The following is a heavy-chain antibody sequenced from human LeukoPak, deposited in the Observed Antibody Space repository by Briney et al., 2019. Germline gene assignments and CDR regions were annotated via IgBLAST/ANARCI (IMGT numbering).Heavy chain of an antibody. CDR2: IKQDGSEK. V-gene: IGHV3-7*01. D-gene: IGHD5-12*01. CDR3: ARGASGYYFDY. CDR1: GFTFSSYW. J-gene: IGHJ4*02. Sequence: GGSLRLSCAASGFTFSSYWMSWVRQAPGKGLGWVANIKQDGSEKYYVDSVKGRFTISRDNAKNSLYLQMNSLRAEDTAVYYCARGASGYYFDYWGQGTLVTVSS.